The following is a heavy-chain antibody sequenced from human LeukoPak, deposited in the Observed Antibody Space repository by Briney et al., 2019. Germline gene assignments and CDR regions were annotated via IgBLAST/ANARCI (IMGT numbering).Heavy chain of an antibody. Sequence: SGPTLVNPTQTLRLTCTFSGFSLITSGVGVGWIRQPPGKALEWLALIYWNDDKRYSPSLKTRLTITKDTSKNQVVLTMTNMDPVDTGTYYCAQSKSYYGTSGYDFDSWGQGTLVTVSS. CDR2: IYWNDDK. CDR1: GFSLITSGVG. CDR3: AQSKSYYGTSGYDFDS. V-gene: IGHV2-5*01. D-gene: IGHD3-22*01. J-gene: IGHJ4*02.